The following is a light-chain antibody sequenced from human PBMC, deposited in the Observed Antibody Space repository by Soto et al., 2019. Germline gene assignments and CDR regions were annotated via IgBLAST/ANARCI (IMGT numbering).Light chain of an antibody. J-gene: IGLJ2*01. CDR1: SSDVGAYIY. CDR3: ISYAGNHNLV. V-gene: IGLV2-8*01. CDR2: EVN. Sequence: QSVLTQPHSASGSPGQSVTISCTGTSSDVGAYIYVSWYQQHPGTAPKLIIYEVNKRPSGVPDRFSGSRSGNTASLTVSGLQPEDAVDYYCISYAGNHNLVFGGGTKLTVL.